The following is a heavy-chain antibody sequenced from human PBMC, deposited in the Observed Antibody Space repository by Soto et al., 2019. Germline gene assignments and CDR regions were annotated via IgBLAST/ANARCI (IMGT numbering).Heavy chain of an antibody. V-gene: IGHV3-7*05. CDR3: ARDGVAPGLYFDH. CDR1: GFTFSDYW. J-gene: IGHJ4*02. CDR2: IKYDGREK. Sequence: EVQLVESGGGLVHPGGSLGLSCAASGFTFSDYWMNWVRQTPGKRLEWVASIKYDGREKNYVDSEKGRFTISRDNAKNSVYLQMASLRAEDTAVYYCARDGVAPGLYFDHWGQGTPVTVSS. D-gene: IGHD6-13*01.